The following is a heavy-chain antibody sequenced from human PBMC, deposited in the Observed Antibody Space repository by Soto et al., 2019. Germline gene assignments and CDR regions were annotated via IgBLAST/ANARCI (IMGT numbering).Heavy chain of an antibody. D-gene: IGHD2-2*01. V-gene: IGHV3-7*01. CDR1: GFSVSDYG. J-gene: IGHJ6*03. CDR2: IKKDGSEK. CDR3: ARSRAGRTAASYYDYMDV. Sequence: GGPLRLSCAAPGFSVSDYGMTWVRQPPGKGLEWVANIKKDGSEKYYADSVKGRFTISRDNAKSSLYLQMNSLRAEDTAVYYCARSRAGRTAASYYDYMDVWGKGTTVTVSS.